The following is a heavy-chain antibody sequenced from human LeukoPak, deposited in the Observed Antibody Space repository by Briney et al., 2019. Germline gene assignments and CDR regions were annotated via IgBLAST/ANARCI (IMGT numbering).Heavy chain of an antibody. D-gene: IGHD4-11*01. CDR3: ARQDGYSNYSPFDY. CDR1: GYTFTGYY. J-gene: IGHJ4*02. Sequence: ASVKVSCKASGYTFTGYYMHWVLQAPGQGLEWMGRINPKSGGTNYAQKFQDRVTMTRDTSISTAYMDLSNLRSDDTAVYYCARQDGYSNYSPFDYWGQGTLVTVSS. CDR2: INPKSGGT. V-gene: IGHV1-2*06.